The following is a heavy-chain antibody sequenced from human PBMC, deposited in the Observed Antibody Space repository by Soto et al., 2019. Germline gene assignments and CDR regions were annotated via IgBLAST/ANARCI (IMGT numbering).Heavy chain of an antibody. J-gene: IGHJ4*02. CDR3: AHRVLRAVFGVVTTTAIYFDV. V-gene: IGHV2-5*02. Sequence: QITLNESGPTVVKPTETLTLTCTFSGFSLTTSGVGVGWFRQSPGKAPEWLAFIYWDDDKRYSTSLKSRLTITKDTSKNQLVLTMANVDPADTATYYCAHRVLRAVFGVVTTTAIYFDVWGQGTPVVVSS. CDR2: IYWDDDK. D-gene: IGHD3-3*01. CDR1: GFSLTTSGVG.